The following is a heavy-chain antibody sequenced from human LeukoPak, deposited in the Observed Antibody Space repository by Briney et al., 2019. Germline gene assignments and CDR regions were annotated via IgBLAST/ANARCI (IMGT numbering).Heavy chain of an antibody. CDR1: GYRFTDYW. V-gene: IGHV5-51*01. CDR2: IYPGDSDT. D-gene: IGHD1-7*01. J-gene: IGHJ6*02. CDR3: ARGAAGTTPDYYYFGLDV. Sequence: GESLKISCKGSGYRFTDYWIGWVRQMPGKGLEWMGIIYPGDSDTRYSPSFQGQVAISADKSINTAHLQWSSLKASDTAMYYCARGAAGTTPDYYYFGLDVWGQGTTVRVSS.